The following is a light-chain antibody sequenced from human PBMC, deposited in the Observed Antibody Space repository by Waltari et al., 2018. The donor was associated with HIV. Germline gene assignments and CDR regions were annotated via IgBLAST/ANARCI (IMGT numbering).Light chain of an antibody. J-gene: IGLJ2*01. Sequence: QSVLTQPPSASGTPGQRVTFSCSGSSSNIGSNPVDCYQKLPETAPRLLIYNNNQRPSGVPDRFSGSKSGTSASLAISGLQSEDEADYYCAAWDDSLNGHVLFGGGTKLTVL. CDR2: NNN. CDR3: AAWDDSLNGHVL. V-gene: IGLV1-44*01. CDR1: SSNIGSNP.